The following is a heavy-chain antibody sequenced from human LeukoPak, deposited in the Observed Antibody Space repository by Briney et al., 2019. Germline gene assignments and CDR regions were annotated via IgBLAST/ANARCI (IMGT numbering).Heavy chain of an antibody. CDR2: ISSSGDYK. Sequence: GGSLRLSCAASGFTFSSYSMNWVRQAPGKGLEWDSSISSSGDYKYYADSLKGRFTISRDNAKNSLYLQMNSLRAEDTAVYYCARGRVTATSETSYWGQGTLVTVSS. V-gene: IGHV3-21*06. CDR3: ARGRVTATSETSY. J-gene: IGHJ4*02. CDR1: GFTFSSYS. D-gene: IGHD2-15*01.